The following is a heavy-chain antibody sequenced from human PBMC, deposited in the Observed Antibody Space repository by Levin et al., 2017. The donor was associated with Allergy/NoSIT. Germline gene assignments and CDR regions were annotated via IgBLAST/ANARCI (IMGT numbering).Heavy chain of an antibody. CDR1: GGSISSGGYY. Sequence: SETLSLTCTVSGGSISSGGYYWSWIRQHPGKGLEWIGYIHYSGTTYYNPSLKSRLTLSVDTSKNQLSLKLSSVTAADTAVYYCAGGGARVFGVVIHYFDYWGQGTLVTVSS. V-gene: IGHV4-31*03. CDR2: IHYSGTT. J-gene: IGHJ4*02. CDR3: AGGGARVFGVVIHYFDY. D-gene: IGHD2-21*01.